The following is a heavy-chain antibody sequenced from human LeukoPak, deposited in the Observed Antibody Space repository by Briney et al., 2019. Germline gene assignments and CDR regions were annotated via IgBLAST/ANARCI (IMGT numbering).Heavy chain of an antibody. CDR3: ARQTGHYGSGSFFDY. V-gene: IGHV5-51*01. D-gene: IGHD3-10*01. J-gene: IGHJ4*02. CDR1: GYSFTSYW. Sequence: GESLKISCKGSGYSFTSYWIGWVRQMPGKGLEWMGIIYPGDSDTRYSPSFQGQVTISADKSISTAYLQWSGLKASDTAMYYCARQTGHYGSGSFFDYWGQGTLVTVSS. CDR2: IYPGDSDT.